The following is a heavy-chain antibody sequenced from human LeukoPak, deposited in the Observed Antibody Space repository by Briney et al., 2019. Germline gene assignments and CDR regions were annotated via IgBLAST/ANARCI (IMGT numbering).Heavy chain of an antibody. J-gene: IGHJ3*02. D-gene: IGHD5-24*01. Sequence: SETLSLTCTVSGVSISSYYWSWIRQPPGKGLEWIGYIYYSGSTNYNPSLKSRVTISVDTSKNQFSLKLSSVTAADTAVYYCARVSETEMATIIGVDAFDIWGQGTMVTVSS. V-gene: IGHV4-59*01. CDR2: IYYSGST. CDR1: GVSISSYY. CDR3: ARVSETEMATIIGVDAFDI.